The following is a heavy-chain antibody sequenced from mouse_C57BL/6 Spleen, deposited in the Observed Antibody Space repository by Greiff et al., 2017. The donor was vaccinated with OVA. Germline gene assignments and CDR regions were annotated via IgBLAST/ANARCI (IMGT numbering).Heavy chain of an antibody. CDR3: ARGRANWGPYWYFDV. CDR1: GYTFTDYY. V-gene: IGHV1-19*01. CDR2: INPYNGGT. Sequence: EVQLQESGPVLVKPGASVKMSCKASGYTFTDYYMNWVKQSHGKSLEWIGVINPYNGGTSYNQKFKGKATLTVDKSSSTAYMELNSLTSEDSAVYYCARGRANWGPYWYFDVWGTGTTVTVSS. J-gene: IGHJ1*03. D-gene: IGHD4-1*01.